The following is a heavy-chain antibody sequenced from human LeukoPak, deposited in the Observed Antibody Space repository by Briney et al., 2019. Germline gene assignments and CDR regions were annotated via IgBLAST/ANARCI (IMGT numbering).Heavy chain of an antibody. CDR2: ISYDGSNK. CDR1: GFTFSSYA. CDR3: ARDPRPSSWFGVFDY. D-gene: IGHD6-13*01. Sequence: GGSLRLSCAASGFTFSSYAMHWVRQAPGKGLEWVAVISYDGSNKYYADSVKGRFTISRDNSKNTLYLQMNSLRAEDPAVYYCARDPRPSSWFGVFDYWGQGTLVTVSS. J-gene: IGHJ4*02. V-gene: IGHV3-30-3*01.